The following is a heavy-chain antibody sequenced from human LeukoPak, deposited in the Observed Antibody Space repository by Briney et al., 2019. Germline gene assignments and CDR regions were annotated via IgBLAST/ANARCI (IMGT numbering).Heavy chain of an antibody. Sequence: EGSLRFSCGASGFTFSDYYMNWIRQAPGKGMEWVSFISPTASSIYFADSVQGRFTISRDNAKNSLYLQMNNLRAEDTAVYYCARELGSYSSSSQGDYWGQGTLVTVSS. J-gene: IGHJ4*02. CDR3: ARELGSYSSSSQGDY. CDR1: GFTFSDYY. V-gene: IGHV3-11*04. D-gene: IGHD6-6*01. CDR2: ISPTASSI.